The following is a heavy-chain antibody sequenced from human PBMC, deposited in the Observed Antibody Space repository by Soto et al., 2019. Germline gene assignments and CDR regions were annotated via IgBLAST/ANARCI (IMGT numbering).Heavy chain of an antibody. Sequence: QVQLVQSGAEVKKPGSSVKVSCKASGVTFSSYAISWVRQSPGQGLEWLGGLIPISGTANYAQKFQGRVTITADESTSTAYMELSSMRSEDTAVYYCARSQGSSTSLEIYYYYYYGMDVWGQGTTVTVSS. J-gene: IGHJ6*02. CDR3: ARSQGSSTSLEIYYYYYYGMDV. V-gene: IGHV1-69*01. CDR2: LIPISGTA. CDR1: GVTFSSYA. D-gene: IGHD2-2*01.